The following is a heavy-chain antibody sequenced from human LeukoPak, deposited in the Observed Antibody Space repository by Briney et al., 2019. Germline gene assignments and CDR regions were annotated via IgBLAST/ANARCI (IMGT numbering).Heavy chain of an antibody. CDR3: ASSNALVWGYFDY. J-gene: IGHJ4*02. Sequence: SQALSLTCTVSGGSISSGSYYWSWIRQPAGKGLEWIGRIYTSGSTNYNPSLKSRVTISVDTSKNQFSLRLSSVTAADTAVYYCASSNALVWGYFDYWGQGTLVTVSS. CDR1: GGSISSGSYY. CDR2: IYTSGST. D-gene: IGHD7-27*01. V-gene: IGHV4-61*02.